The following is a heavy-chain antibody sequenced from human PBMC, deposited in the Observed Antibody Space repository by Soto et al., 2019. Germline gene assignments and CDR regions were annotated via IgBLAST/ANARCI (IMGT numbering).Heavy chain of an antibody. CDR1: GGAISSGGYY. CDR2: IYYSGST. CDR3: ARASRGAAGTLGWFDP. D-gene: IGHD6-13*01. Sequence: QVQLQESGPGLVKPSQTLSLTCTVSGGAISSGGYYWSWIRQHPGKGLEWIGYIYYSGSTYYTPSLKSRVTISVDTSKNQFSLKLSSVTAADTAVYYCARASRGAAGTLGWFDPWGQGTLVTVSS. J-gene: IGHJ5*02. V-gene: IGHV4-31*03.